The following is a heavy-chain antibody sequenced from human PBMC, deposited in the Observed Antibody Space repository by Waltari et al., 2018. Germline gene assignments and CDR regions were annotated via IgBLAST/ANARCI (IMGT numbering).Heavy chain of an antibody. Sequence: QVQLVQSGSELKKPGASVKVSCKASGYIFTNYAMNWVRQAPGQGLEWMGWSSTNTGTPTFAPGFTGRFVFSLDTSVSTAYLQISSLKAEDTAVYYCARGIQLWGRGSWYFDDWGQGTLVTVSS. D-gene: IGHD5-18*01. J-gene: IGHJ4*02. CDR1: GYIFTNYA. CDR2: SSTNTGTP. V-gene: IGHV7-4-1*02. CDR3: ARGIQLWGRGSWYFDD.